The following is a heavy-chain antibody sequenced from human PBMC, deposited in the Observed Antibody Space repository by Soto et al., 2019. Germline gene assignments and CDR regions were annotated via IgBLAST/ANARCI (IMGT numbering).Heavy chain of an antibody. CDR2: LYYSGTT. J-gene: IGHJ5*02. CDR1: GVSTISNYS. V-gene: IGHV4-59*01. D-gene: IGHD3-22*01. Sequence: KPSETLSLTCSVSGVSTISNYSWSWIRQPPGNGLEWIGCLYYSGTTSYNSSLKSRITISVDTSTTQVSLKLTSVTAADTAVYYCARLPGLGDNNGLYGPLGYLWGQGTLVTVSS. CDR3: ARLPGLGDNNGLYGPLGYL.